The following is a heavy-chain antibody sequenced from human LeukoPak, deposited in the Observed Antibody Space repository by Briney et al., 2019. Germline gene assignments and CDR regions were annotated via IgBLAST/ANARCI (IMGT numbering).Heavy chain of an antibody. J-gene: IGHJ5*02. CDR2: INHSGST. D-gene: IGHD3-9*01. Sequence: NPSETLSLTCTVSGGSISSSSYYWGWIRQPPGKGLEWIGEINHSGSTNYNPSLKSRVTISVDTSKNQFSLKLSSVTAADTAVYYCARDILTGSNWFDPWGQGTLVTVSS. CDR3: ARDILTGSNWFDP. V-gene: IGHV4-39*07. CDR1: GGSISSSSYY.